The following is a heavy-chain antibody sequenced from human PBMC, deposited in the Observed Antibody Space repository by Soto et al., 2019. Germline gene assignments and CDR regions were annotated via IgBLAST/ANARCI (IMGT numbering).Heavy chain of an antibody. J-gene: IGHJ5*02. CDR2: VHDSWGS. D-gene: IGHD5-12*01. V-gene: IGHV4-59*12. Sequence: SETLSLTCTVSGGSISSYYWSWIRQPPGKGLEWIGYVHDSWGSHYNPSLKSRVAISLDTSKKQFSLKVTSVTAADTAVYYCARGREDSGYDSWSWGQGTLVTVSS. CDR3: ARGREDSGYDSWS. CDR1: GGSISSYY.